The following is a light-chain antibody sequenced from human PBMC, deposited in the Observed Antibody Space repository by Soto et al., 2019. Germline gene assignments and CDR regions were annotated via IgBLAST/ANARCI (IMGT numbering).Light chain of an antibody. CDR2: DAS. J-gene: IGKJ4*01. Sequence: DMQMTQSPSTLAASVGDRGTSTCRASQTISNWLAWYQQKPGKAPKVLIYDASTLDGGVPSRFSGRRSGTDFTLIISSLQPNDFATYYCQQYSSYPLTFGGGTKVDIK. CDR3: QQYSSYPLT. CDR1: QTISNW. V-gene: IGKV1-5*01.